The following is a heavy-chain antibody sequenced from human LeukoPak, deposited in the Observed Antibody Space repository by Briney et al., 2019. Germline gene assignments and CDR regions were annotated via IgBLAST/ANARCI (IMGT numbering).Heavy chain of an antibody. CDR2: ISYSGST. CDR1: GGSISSYY. V-gene: IGHV4-59*08. J-gene: IGHJ3*02. CDR3: VRQGYDILTGYIDAFDI. Sequence: SETLSLTCTVSGGSISSYYWSWIRLPPGKGLEWIGYISYSGSTNYNPSLKSRVTISIDTSKNQFSLKLRSVTAADTAIYYCVRQGYDILTGYIDAFDIWGQETMVTVS. D-gene: IGHD3-9*01.